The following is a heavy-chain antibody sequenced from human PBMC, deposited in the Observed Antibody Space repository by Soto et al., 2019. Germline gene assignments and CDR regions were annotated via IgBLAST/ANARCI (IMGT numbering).Heavy chain of an antibody. CDR2: ISAYNGNT. V-gene: IGHV1-18*01. J-gene: IGHJ6*02. CDR3: AREGDVDTIFGVVITLTHCYYGMDV. D-gene: IGHD3-3*01. CDR1: GYTFTSYG. Sequence: ASVEVSCKASGYTFTSYGFSWVRQAPGQGLEWMGWISAYNGNTNYAQKLQGRVTMTTDTSTSTAYMELRSLRSDDTAVYYCAREGDVDTIFGVVITLTHCYYGMDVWGQGTTVTVSS.